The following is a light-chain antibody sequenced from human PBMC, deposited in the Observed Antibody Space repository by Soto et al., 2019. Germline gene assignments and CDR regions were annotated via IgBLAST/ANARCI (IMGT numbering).Light chain of an antibody. CDR2: GAP. CDR3: QQYYNSPRT. J-gene: IGKJ1*01. V-gene: IGKV3-15*01. Sequence: EVVMTQSPANLSVSPGEGVTLSCRAGQSVRSNLAWYQQKPGPAPRLLIYGAPTRDTGIPARFSGRGTGTEFSLAISSMRSEDYAVSYYQQYYNSPRTFGQGTKVDIK. CDR1: QSVRSN.